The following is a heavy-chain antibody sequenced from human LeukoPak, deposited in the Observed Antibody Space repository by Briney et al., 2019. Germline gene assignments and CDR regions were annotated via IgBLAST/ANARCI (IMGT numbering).Heavy chain of an antibody. CDR3: ARMSMVADVYQGDFDY. J-gene: IGHJ4*02. CDR1: GFTFSSYW. CDR2: IKQDGSEK. Sequence: PGGSLRLSCAASGFTFSSYWMSWVRQAPGKGLEWVANIKQDGSEKYYVDSVKGRFTISRDNAKNSLYLQMNSLRAEDTAVYYCARMSMVADVYQGDFDYWGQGTLVTVSS. D-gene: IGHD2-15*01. V-gene: IGHV3-7*01.